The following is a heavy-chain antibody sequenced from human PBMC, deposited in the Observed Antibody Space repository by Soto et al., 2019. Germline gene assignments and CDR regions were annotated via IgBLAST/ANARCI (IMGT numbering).Heavy chain of an antibody. J-gene: IGHJ4*02. Sequence: QVQLQESGPGLVKPSQTLSLTCTVSGGSISSGGYYWSWIRQHPGKGLEWIGYIYYSGSTYYNPSLKSPVTISVDPSTNQFSLKLSSVTAADTAVYYCARLVATIWDLLDYWGQGTLVTVSS. V-gene: IGHV4-31*01. CDR3: ARLVATIWDLLDY. D-gene: IGHD5-12*01. CDR2: IYYSGST. CDR1: GGSISSGGYY.